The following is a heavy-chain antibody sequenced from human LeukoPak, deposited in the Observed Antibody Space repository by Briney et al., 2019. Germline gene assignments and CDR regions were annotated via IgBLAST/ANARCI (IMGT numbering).Heavy chain of an antibody. CDR3: ARALGYCSSTSCFAWFDP. CDR1: GYAFTGYY. Sequence: ASVKVSCKASGYAFTGYYMHWVRQAPGQGLEWMGWINPNCGGTNYAQKFQGRVTMTRDTSISTAYMELSRLRSDDTAVYYCARALGYCSSTSCFAWFDPWGQGTLVTVSS. J-gene: IGHJ5*02. CDR2: INPNCGGT. V-gene: IGHV1-2*02. D-gene: IGHD2-2*01.